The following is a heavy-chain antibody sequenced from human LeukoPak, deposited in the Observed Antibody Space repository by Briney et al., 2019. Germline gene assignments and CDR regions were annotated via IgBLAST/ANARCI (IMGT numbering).Heavy chain of an antibody. J-gene: IGHJ5*02. D-gene: IGHD1-26*01. CDR3: ARDLPLVGAPRFDP. CDR2: MNPNSGDT. V-gene: IGHV1-8*01. Sequence: ASVKVSCKASGYTFTSYDINWVRQAPGQGLEWMGWMNPNSGDTGYVQKFQGRVTMTRSTSISTAYMGLSSLRSEDTAVYYCARDLPLVGAPRFDPWGQGTLVTVSS. CDR1: GYTFTSYD.